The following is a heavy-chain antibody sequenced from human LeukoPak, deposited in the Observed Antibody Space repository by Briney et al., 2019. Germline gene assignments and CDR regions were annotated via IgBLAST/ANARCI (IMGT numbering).Heavy chain of an antibody. CDR1: GYTFTSYY. CDR2: TNPSGGST. V-gene: IGHV1-46*01. Sequence: GASVKVSCKASGYTFTSYYMHWVRQAPGQGLEWMGITNPSGGSTSYAQKFQGRVTMTRDMSTSTVYMELSSLRSEDTAVYYCARAIVVVPAPPSGFDYWGQGTLVTVSS. CDR3: ARAIVVVPAPPSGFDY. J-gene: IGHJ4*02. D-gene: IGHD2-2*01.